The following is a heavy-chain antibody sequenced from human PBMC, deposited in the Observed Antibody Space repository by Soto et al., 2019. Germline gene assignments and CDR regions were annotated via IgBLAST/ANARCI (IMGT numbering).Heavy chain of an antibody. J-gene: IGHJ1*01. D-gene: IGHD2-2*01. Sequence: QVQLQESGPGLVKPSQTLSLTCIVSGDSISSGGYYWSWIRHHPGQGLEWIGYMFYTGSTYYNPSLKRRVTVHGDTSKNQFSPRPSSATAEDTAVYYCARAGDLRYQLPAMTYFQHWGQGTLVTVSS. CDR2: MFYTGST. CDR3: ARAGDLRYQLPAMTYFQH. CDR1: GDSISSGGYY. V-gene: IGHV4-31*03.